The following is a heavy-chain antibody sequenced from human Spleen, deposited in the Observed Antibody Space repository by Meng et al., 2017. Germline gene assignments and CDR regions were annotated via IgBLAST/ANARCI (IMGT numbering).Heavy chain of an antibody. D-gene: IGHD1-26*01. J-gene: IGHJ4*02. CDR1: GYTFTSYE. CDR3: ASWFSGSYSY. CDR2: MNPNSGNT. V-gene: IGHV1-8*01. Sequence: QVQLGQSGPEVKKPGASVKVSCKDSGYTFTSYEINCVRQATGQGLEWMGWMNPNSGNTDYAEKFQGRVTMTRNTSISTAYMELSSLRYEDSAVYYCASWFSGSYSYWGQGTLVTVSS.